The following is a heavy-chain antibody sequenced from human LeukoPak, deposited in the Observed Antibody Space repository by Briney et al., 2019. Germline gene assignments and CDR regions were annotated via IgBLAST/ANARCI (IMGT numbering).Heavy chain of an antibody. CDR1: GFTFSSYE. V-gene: IGHV3-48*03. D-gene: IGHD3-9*01. J-gene: IGHJ4*02. CDR3: ARGGVLRYFDWLFPSPYYFDY. CDR2: ISSSGSTI. Sequence: GGSLRLSCAASGFTFSSYEMNWVRQAPGKGLEWVSYISSSGSTIYYADSVKGRFTISRDNAKNSLYLQMNSLRAEDTAVYYCARGGVLRYFDWLFPSPYYFDYWGQGTLATVSS.